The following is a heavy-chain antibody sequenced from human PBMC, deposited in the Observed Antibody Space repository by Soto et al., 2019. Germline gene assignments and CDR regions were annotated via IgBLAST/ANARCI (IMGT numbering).Heavy chain of an antibody. CDR3: AKADFPGHSGYVSNFDY. CDR2: ISGSGGST. J-gene: IGHJ4*02. D-gene: IGHD5-12*01. CDR1: GFTFSSYA. Sequence: GGSLRLSCAASGFTFSSYAMSWVRQAPGKGLEWVSAISGSGGSTYYADTVKGRFTISRDNSKNTLYLQMNSLRAEDTSVYYFAKADFPGHSGYVSNFDYWGQGTLVTVSS. V-gene: IGHV3-23*01.